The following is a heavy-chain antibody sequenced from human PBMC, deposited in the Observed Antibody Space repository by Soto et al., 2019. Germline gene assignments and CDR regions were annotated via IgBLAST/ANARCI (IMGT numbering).Heavy chain of an antibody. V-gene: IGHV3-11*01. D-gene: IGHD3-3*01. Sequence: GGSLRLSCAASGFTFSDYYMSWIRQAPGKGLEWVSYISGSGGATYFADSVKGRFVISRDNSKNTLYLQMNSLRAEDTAIYYCAKATLRVVHPLVFDYWGQGSLVTVSS. CDR1: GFTFSDYY. CDR2: ISGSGGAT. CDR3: AKATLRVVHPLVFDY. J-gene: IGHJ4*02.